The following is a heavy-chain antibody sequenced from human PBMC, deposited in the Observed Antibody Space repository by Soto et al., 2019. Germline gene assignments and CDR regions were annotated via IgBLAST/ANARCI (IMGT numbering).Heavy chain of an antibody. V-gene: IGHV3-30*18. CDR2: ITYDGSNK. D-gene: IGHD3-22*01. CDR1: GFTFSSLG. Sequence: GGSRRLSCSPPGFTFSSLGMHWVRQPPGKGLDRVAVITYDGSNKNYADSVKGRFTISRDNSKNTLYLQMNSLRAEDTAVYYCAKDLHHALYYHDSSGSQFDPWGQGTLVTVSS. CDR3: AKDLHHALYYHDSSGSQFDP. J-gene: IGHJ5*02.